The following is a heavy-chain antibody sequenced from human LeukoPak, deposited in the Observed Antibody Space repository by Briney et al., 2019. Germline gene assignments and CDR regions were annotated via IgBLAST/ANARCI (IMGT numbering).Heavy chain of an antibody. Sequence: SETLSLTCTLSGGSISSYYWSWIRQPPGKGLEWIGHIFYSGSTNYSPSLKSRVTISVDTSKNQFSLKLSSVTAADTAVYYCARMAVAGTRNVFDIWGQGTMVTVSS. J-gene: IGHJ3*02. CDR2: IFYSGST. CDR1: GGSISSYY. V-gene: IGHV4-59*01. D-gene: IGHD6-19*01. CDR3: ARMAVAGTRNVFDI.